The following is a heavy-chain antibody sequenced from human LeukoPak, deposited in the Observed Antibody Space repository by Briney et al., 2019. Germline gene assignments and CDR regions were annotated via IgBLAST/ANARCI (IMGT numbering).Heavy chain of an antibody. CDR3: ARVRQQLVRDYGIAFDI. D-gene: IGHD6-13*01. CDR2: IYSDGET. J-gene: IGHJ3*02. Sequence: PGGSLRLSCAASGFSVSDFYMSWVRLAPGKGLEWVSVIYSDGETFHAESVKGRFTLSRDNAKNSLYLQMNSLRAEDTAVYYCARVRQQLVRDYGIAFDIWGQGTMVTVSS. V-gene: IGHV3-66*01. CDR1: GFSVSDFY.